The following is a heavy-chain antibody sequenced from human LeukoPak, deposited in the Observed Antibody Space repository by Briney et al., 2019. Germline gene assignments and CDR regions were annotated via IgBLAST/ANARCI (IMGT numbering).Heavy chain of an antibody. CDR1: GGSISSYY. J-gene: IGHJ3*02. V-gene: IGHV4-4*07. CDR2: IYTSGST. D-gene: IGHD1-26*01. Sequence: SETLSLTCTVSGGSISSYYWSWIRQSAGKGLEWIGRIYTSGSTNYNPSLKSRVTMSVDTSKNQFSLKLSSVTAADTAVYYCARACIVGATCGAFDIWGQGTMVTVSS. CDR3: ARACIVGATCGAFDI.